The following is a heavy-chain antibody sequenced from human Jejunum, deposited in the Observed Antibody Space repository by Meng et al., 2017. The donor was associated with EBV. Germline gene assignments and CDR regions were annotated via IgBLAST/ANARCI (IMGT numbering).Heavy chain of an antibody. CDR1: GGSISISYY. CDR2: IYHTGTT. D-gene: IGHD4-17*01. CDR3: VKHGLYGPLD. J-gene: IGHJ4*02. Sequence: QQQLQESGPGLVKPSGXLSLTCSVSGGSISISYYWGWIRQPPGKGLEWIGSIYHTGTTHYNPSLEGRVTVSVDTSKNQFSLNLRSVTAADTAVYYCVKHGLYGPLDWGQGTLVTVSS. V-gene: IGHV4-39*01.